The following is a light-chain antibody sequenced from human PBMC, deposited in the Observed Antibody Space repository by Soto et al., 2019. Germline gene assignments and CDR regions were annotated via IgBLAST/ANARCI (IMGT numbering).Light chain of an antibody. CDR3: SSFASTHTYV. Sequence: QSALTQPASVSGSPGQSITISCTGTSSDVAFYNHVSWYQQHPGKAPKLLIYEVNNRPSGVSHRFSGSKSGNTASLTISGRQEADEDAYYCSSFASTHTYVFGTGTKLTVL. V-gene: IGLV2-14*01. CDR1: SSDVAFYNH. J-gene: IGLJ1*01. CDR2: EVN.